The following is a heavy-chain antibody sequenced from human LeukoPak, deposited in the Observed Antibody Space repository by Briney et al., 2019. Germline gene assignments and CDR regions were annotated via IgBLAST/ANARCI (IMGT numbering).Heavy chain of an antibody. CDR3: ASLRERSYYARGFDY. D-gene: IGHD1-26*01. CDR2: IYDSGST. CDR1: GGSIRSYY. J-gene: IGHJ4*02. Sequence: SETLSLTCTVSGGSIRSYYWSWIRQPPGKGLEWVGYIYDSGSTSYNPSLKSRVTISVDTSKNQFSLKVTSVTAADTAVYYCASLRERSYYARGFDYWGQGTLVTVSS. V-gene: IGHV4-59*01.